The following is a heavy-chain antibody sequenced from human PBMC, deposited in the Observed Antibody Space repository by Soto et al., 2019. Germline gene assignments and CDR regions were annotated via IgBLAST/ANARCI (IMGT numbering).Heavy chain of an antibody. CDR2: IDLRGTTT. D-gene: IGHD2-15*01. CDR3: TKDRVPDGIYSFDY. Sequence: EVQLLESGGDLVHPGGSLRLSCAASGFSFSDYSMNWVRQAPGKGLEWVSFIDLRGTTTYYRDSVKGRFTVLKDKSRNTVYLQMNSLTVEDAAVYYCTKDRVPDGIYSFDYWGQGALVTVSS. CDR1: GFSFSDYS. J-gene: IGHJ4*02. V-gene: IGHV3-23*03.